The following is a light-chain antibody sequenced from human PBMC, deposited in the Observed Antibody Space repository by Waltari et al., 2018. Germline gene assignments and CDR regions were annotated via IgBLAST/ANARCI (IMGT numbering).Light chain of an antibody. CDR3: QQYNSYSRT. Sequence: DIQMTQSPSTLSASVGDRVTISCRASQSISSWLAWYQQKPGKAPKLLIYKAFSLESGVPSRFSGSGSGTEFTLTLSSLQPDDFATYSCQQYNSYSRTFGQGTKVEIK. CDR2: KAF. J-gene: IGKJ1*01. V-gene: IGKV1-5*03. CDR1: QSISSW.